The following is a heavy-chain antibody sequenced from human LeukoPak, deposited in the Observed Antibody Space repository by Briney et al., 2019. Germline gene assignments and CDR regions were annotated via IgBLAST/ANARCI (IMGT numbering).Heavy chain of an antibody. Sequence: GGSLRLSCVTSGFTFSSHAMHWVRQAPGKGLEWVAFVSYDGRINSYADFVKGRFTVSRDNSKNTLYLQMNSLRAEDTAVYFCARDLSRTYTVDYWGQGTLVTVSS. CDR3: ARDLSRTYTVDY. V-gene: IGHV3-30*04. J-gene: IGHJ4*02. CDR2: VSYDGRIN. D-gene: IGHD2-2*02. CDR1: GFTFSSHA.